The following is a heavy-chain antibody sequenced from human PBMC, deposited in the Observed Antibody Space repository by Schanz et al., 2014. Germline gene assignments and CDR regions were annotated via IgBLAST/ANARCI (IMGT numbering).Heavy chain of an antibody. D-gene: IGHD5-12*01. V-gene: IGHV3-48*01. Sequence: EVQLVESGGGLVKPGGSLRLSCAASGFTFSTYTMNWVRQTPGKGLEWVSFISSSGTSIYYADSVKGRFTISRDNAKNSLYLQMNSLRAEDTAVYYCARSRGFDSIFDFWGRGTLVTVSS. CDR2: ISSSGTSI. CDR1: GFTFSTYT. CDR3: ARSRGFDSIFDF. J-gene: IGHJ4*02.